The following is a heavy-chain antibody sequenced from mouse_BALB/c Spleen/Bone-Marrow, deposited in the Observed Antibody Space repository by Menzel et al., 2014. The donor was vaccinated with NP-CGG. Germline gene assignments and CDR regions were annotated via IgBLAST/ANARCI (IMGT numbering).Heavy chain of an antibody. Sequence: VKLVESGPGLVAPSQSLSITCTVSGFSLTGFGVNWVRQPPGKGLEWLGMIWADGSTDYNSALRSRLSISKANSKSQVFFKMNSLQTDDTASYYCARADGSGYAMDYWSQGTSVTVSS. J-gene: IGHJ4*01. CDR2: IWADGST. D-gene: IGHD2-3*01. V-gene: IGHV2-6-7*01. CDR3: ARADGSGYAMDY. CDR1: GFSLTGFG.